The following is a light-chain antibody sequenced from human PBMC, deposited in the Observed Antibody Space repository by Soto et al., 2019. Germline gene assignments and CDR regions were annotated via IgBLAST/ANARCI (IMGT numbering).Light chain of an antibody. J-gene: IGKJ1*01. CDR1: QSVSSN. Sequence: EIVMTQSPATLSVSPGERATLSCRASQSVSSNLAWYQQKPGQAPRLLIYGASTRATGIPARFSGSGSGTEFTLTISSLQSEDFAVYYWQQYNSWTPWTFGQGTKVELK. V-gene: IGKV3-15*01. CDR2: GAS. CDR3: QQYNSWTPWT.